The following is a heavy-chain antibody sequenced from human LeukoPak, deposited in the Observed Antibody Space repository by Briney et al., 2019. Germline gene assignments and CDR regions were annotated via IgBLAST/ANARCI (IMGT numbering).Heavy chain of an antibody. CDR1: GFTFSSYA. CDR2: ISGSGGST. J-gene: IGHJ4*02. D-gene: IGHD5-12*01. Sequence: GGSLRLSRAASGFTFSSYAMSWVRQAPGKGLEWVSAISGSGGSTYYADSVKGRFTISRDNSKNTLYLQMNSLRAEDTAVYYCAKAAHRMVATITKYYFDYWGQGTLVTVSS. CDR3: AKAAHRMVATITKYYFDY. V-gene: IGHV3-23*01.